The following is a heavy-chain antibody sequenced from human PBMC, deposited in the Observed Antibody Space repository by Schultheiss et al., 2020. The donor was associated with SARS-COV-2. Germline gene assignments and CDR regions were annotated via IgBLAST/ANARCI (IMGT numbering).Heavy chain of an antibody. V-gene: IGHV3-30-3*01. CDR2: ISYDGSNK. J-gene: IGHJ6*02. Sequence: GGSLRLSCAASGFTFSSYAMHWVRQAPGKGLEWVAVISYDGSNKYYADSVKGRFTISRDNSKNTLYLQMNSLRAEDTAVYYCVLSARRDYYCMDVWGQGTTVTVSS. CDR1: GFTFSSYA. CDR3: VLSARRDYYCMDV. D-gene: IGHD3-10*01.